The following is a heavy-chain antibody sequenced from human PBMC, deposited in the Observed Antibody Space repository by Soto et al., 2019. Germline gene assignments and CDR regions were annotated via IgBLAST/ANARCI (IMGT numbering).Heavy chain of an antibody. J-gene: IGHJ5*02. Sequence: EVQLVESGGGLVQPGGSLRLSCAASGFTFSNYWMHWVHQAPGKGLVWVSRINSDGSTTRYADSVKGRFTISRDNAKNTLYLQINSLRAEDTAVYYCARDHCSTTNCYTVWFDPWGQGTPVTVSS. CDR2: INSDGSTT. D-gene: IGHD2-2*02. CDR3: ARDHCSTTNCYTVWFDP. V-gene: IGHV3-74*01. CDR1: GFTFSNYW.